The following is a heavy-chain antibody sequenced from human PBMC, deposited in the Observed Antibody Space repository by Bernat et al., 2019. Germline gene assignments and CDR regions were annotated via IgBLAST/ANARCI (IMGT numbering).Heavy chain of an antibody. V-gene: IGHV3-30*18. Sequence: QVQLVESGGGVVQPGRSLRLTCAASGFTFSSYGMHWFRRAPGRGLEGVAVISYDGSDKYYADSVKGRFTISRDNSKNTLYLQLNSLRAEDTAVYYCAKDWTMVRGVPTPPDDYWGQGTLVTVSS. CDR2: ISYDGSDK. CDR1: GFTFSSYG. D-gene: IGHD3-10*01. CDR3: AKDWTMVRGVPTPPDDY. J-gene: IGHJ4*02.